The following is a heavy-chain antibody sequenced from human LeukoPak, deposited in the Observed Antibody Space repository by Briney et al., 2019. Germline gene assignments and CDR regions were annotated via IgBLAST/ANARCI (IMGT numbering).Heavy chain of an antibody. CDR1: AYTFTCYY. Sequence: GASVTVSCKASAYTFTCYYMHWVRQAPGQGLEWMGWINPNSGGTNYAQKFQGRVTITRDTSISTAYMELSRLRSDDTAVYYCARAGRALYYDSSGFNFDYWGQGTLVTVSS. CDR3: ARAGRALYYDSSGFNFDY. D-gene: IGHD3-22*01. J-gene: IGHJ4*02. V-gene: IGHV1-2*02. CDR2: INPNSGGT.